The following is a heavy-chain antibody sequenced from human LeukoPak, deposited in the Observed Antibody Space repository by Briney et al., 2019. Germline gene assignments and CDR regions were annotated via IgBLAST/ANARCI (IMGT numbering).Heavy chain of an antibody. V-gene: IGHV3-66*01. CDR2: LYSGGST. J-gene: IGHJ4*02. Sequence: GGSLRLSCAASGFTVSGNYMSWVRQAPGKGLEWVSLLYSGGSTYYADSVKGRFTISRDNAKNSLYLQMNSLRAEDTAVYYCARDPPYDFWSGYYFDYWGQGTLVTVSS. CDR3: ARDPPYDFWSGYYFDY. CDR1: GFTVSGNY. D-gene: IGHD3-3*01.